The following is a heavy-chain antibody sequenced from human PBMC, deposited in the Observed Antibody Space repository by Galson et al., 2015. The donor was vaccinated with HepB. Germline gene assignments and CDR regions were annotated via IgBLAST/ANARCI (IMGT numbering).Heavy chain of an antibody. CDR3: ASELNNIMGNTTLAYFDS. V-gene: IGHV3-30-3*01. CDR2: ISYNGNNK. Sequence: SLRLSCAASGFTSSHFAMHWVRQAPGKGLEWVAIISYNGNNKEYADSVKGRFTISRDNSKNTVYLDMNSLRVEDTAVYYCASELNNIMGNTTLAYFDSWGQGTVVTVSS. D-gene: IGHD1-26*01. CDR1: GFTSSHFA. J-gene: IGHJ4*02.